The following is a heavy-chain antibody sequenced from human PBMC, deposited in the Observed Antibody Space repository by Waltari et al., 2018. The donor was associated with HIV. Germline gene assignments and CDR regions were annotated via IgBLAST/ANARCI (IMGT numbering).Heavy chain of an antibody. Sequence: QVRLVQSGPEVKRTGSSVRVSCKSSGGDFIDYGISWLRRDPGQGLRWMAEIIPYVGLANTAGTFRSRVSIEADESKNTVYLELRSLTVQYSATYFCARGTFYDDEVGAHRYRPFDAWGQGTPVSVSS. CDR3: ARGTFYDDEVGAHRYRPFDA. V-gene: IGHV1-69*01. CDR2: IIPYVGLA. CDR1: GGDFIDYG. D-gene: IGHD3-16*01. J-gene: IGHJ4*02.